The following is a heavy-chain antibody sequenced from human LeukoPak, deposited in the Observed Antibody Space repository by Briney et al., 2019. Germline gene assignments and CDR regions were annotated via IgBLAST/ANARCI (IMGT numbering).Heavy chain of an antibody. CDR3: ASQVSGYYFFDS. CDR2: ISGSTIYT. J-gene: IGHJ4*02. V-gene: IGHV3-23*01. D-gene: IGHD5-12*01. CDR1: GFTFSNHA. Sequence: GGSLRLSCVASGFTFSNHAMSWVRQAPGKGLEWVSAISGSTIYTYYADSVKGRFTTSRDSSKNTLYLQMNSLSVEDTAVYFCASQVSGYYFFDSWGQGTLVTVSS.